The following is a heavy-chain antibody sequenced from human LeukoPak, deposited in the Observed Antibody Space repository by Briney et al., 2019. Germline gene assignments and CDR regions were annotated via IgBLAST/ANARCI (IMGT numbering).Heavy chain of an antibody. Sequence: GAALQISCKGAGSLFTSYWIGWGRRLPGKGREGRGRIYPGDSDTRYSPSFQGQVTISAEKSKNNSSLQWRSLKASDTAMYYCARSGGMVRGVITLFDYWGQGTLVTVSS. J-gene: IGHJ4*02. D-gene: IGHD3-10*01. V-gene: IGHV5-51*01. CDR2: IYPGDSDT. CDR1: GSLFTSYW. CDR3: ARSGGMVRGVITLFDY.